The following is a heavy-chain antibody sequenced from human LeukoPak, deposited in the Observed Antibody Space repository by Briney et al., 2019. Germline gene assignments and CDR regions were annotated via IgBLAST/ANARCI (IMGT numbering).Heavy chain of an antibody. J-gene: IGHJ3*02. CDR3: ARPVSSSRLDAFDI. Sequence: SETLSLTCTVSGGSISSYYWSWIRQPPGKGLEWIGSFSYSGSANYNPSLKSRVTISVDTSKNQFSLSLTSVTAADTAVYYCARPVSSSRLDAFDIWGQGTMVTVSS. CDR1: GGSISSYY. V-gene: IGHV4-59*08. D-gene: IGHD6-13*01. CDR2: FSYSGSA.